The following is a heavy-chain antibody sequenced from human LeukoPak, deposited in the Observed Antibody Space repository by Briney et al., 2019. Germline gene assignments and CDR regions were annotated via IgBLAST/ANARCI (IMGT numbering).Heavy chain of an antibody. CDR3: ARERHGHPFDS. CDR2: IAYNGIP. V-gene: IGHV4-61*01. J-gene: IGHJ4*02. CDR1: GGSISSSSYY. Sequence: SETLSLTCTVSGGSISSSSYYWGWIRQSPGKGLEWIGYIAYNGIPNYNPSLKSRLTISRDTSKNQFSLNLSSVTAADTAVYYCARERHGHPFDSWGQGTLVTVSS.